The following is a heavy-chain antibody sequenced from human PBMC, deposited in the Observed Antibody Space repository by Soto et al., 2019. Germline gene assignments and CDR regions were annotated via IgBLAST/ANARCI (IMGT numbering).Heavy chain of an antibody. CDR1: GGSISRGDYY. D-gene: IGHD2-2*01. CDR3: ARDPVVVVPAAPDYYYGMDV. CDR2: IYYSGST. J-gene: IGHJ6*02. V-gene: IGHV4-30-4*01. Sequence: SETLSLTCTVSGGSISRGDYYWGSIRQPPGKGLERIGYIYYSGSTYYNPSLKSRVTISVDTSKNQFSLKLSSVTAADTAVYYCARDPVVVVPAAPDYYYGMDVWGQGTTVTVSS.